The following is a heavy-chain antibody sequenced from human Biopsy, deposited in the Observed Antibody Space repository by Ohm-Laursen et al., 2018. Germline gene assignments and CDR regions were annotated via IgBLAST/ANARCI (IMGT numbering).Heavy chain of an antibody. J-gene: IGHJ3*02. Sequence: ASVKVSCNASGGTFGNHAINWVRQAPGQGLEWMGWVNPNSGATNYAQKFQGRVTMTSDTSISTAYIELRRLISDDTAVYFCARDRMVTIITLVRADTFDIWGQGTLVSVSS. D-gene: IGHD3-10*01. CDR1: GGTFGNHA. CDR2: VNPNSGAT. CDR3: ARDRMVTIITLVRADTFDI. V-gene: IGHV1-2*02.